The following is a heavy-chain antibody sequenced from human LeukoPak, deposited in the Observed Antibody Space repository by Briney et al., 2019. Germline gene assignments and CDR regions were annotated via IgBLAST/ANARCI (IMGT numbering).Heavy chain of an antibody. Sequence: PGGSLRLSCAASGFTFSSYSMNWVRQAPGKGLEWVGNIKEEGSEKYYVDSVKGRFTISTDNARNSVDLQMNSLRAEDTAVYYCARVRRFYASGTGRTYYQYYMDVWGEGTTVT. CDR1: GFTFSSYS. CDR2: IKEEGSEK. V-gene: IGHV3-7*01. CDR3: ARVRRFYASGTGRTYYQYYMDV. J-gene: IGHJ6*03. D-gene: IGHD3-10*01.